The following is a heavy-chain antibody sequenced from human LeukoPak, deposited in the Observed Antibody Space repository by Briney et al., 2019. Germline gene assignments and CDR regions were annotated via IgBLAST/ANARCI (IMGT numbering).Heavy chain of an antibody. CDR1: GGSISSGGYS. D-gene: IGHD3-22*01. J-gene: IGHJ4*02. V-gene: IGHV4-30-2*01. Sequence: PSETLSLTCAVSGGSISSGGYSWSWIRQPPGKGLEWIGYIYHSGGTYYNPSLKSRVTISIDRSKNQFSLKLSSVTAADTAIYYCARENYYDSSGYDYWGQGTLVTVSS. CDR3: ARENYYDSSGYDY. CDR2: IYHSGGT.